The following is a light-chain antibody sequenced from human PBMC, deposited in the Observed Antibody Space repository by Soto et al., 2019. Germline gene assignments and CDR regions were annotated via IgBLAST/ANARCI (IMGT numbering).Light chain of an antibody. CDR3: HQYDSSPST. CDR1: QSVSSN. CDR2: GAS. V-gene: IGKV3-15*01. J-gene: IGKJ1*01. Sequence: EIVMTQSPATLSVSPGERATLSFRASQSVSSNLAWYQQKPGQAPRLLIYGASTRATGIPDRFSGSGSGTDFTLTISRLEPEDFAVYYCHQYDSSPSTFGQGTKVDIK.